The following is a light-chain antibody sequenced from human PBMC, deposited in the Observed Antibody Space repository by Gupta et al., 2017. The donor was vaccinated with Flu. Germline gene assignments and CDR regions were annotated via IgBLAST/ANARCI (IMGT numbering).Light chain of an antibody. J-gene: IGKJ2*01. Sequence: EIELTQSPATLSLSPGDRATLSCRASQSVSTYLAWYQKKPGQAPRLLIYDASNRATGIPARFSGSGSGTDFTLTISSLEPEDFAVYYCQKRSNWPPYTFGQGTRLEIK. CDR1: QSVSTY. CDR3: QKRSNWPPYT. CDR2: DAS. V-gene: IGKV3-11*01.